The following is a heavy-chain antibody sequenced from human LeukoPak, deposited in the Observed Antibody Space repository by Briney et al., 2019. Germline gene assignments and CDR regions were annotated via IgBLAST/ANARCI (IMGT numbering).Heavy chain of an antibody. CDR2: IYYSGST. V-gene: IGHV4-59*08. CDR1: GGSISSYY. J-gene: IGHJ3*02. Sequence: SETLSLTCTVSGGSISSYYWSWIRQPPGKGLEWIGYIYYSGSTNYNPSLKSRVTISGDTSKNQFSLKLSSVTAADTAVYYCARVVDDAFDIWGQGTMVTVSS. CDR3: ARVVDDAFDI. D-gene: IGHD2-15*01.